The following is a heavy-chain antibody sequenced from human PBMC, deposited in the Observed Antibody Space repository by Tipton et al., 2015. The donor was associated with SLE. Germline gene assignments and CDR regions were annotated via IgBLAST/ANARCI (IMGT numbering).Heavy chain of an antibody. Sequence: SLRLSCAASGFTFGSYGMHWIRQAPGKGLEWVAVIWYDGSNKYYADSVKGRFTISRDNSKNTLYLQMNSLRAEDTAVYYCARSGAITLSFDYWGQGTLVTVSS. CDR1: GFTFGSYG. CDR3: ARSGAITLSFDY. CDR2: IWYDGSNK. J-gene: IGHJ4*02. D-gene: IGHD1-26*01. V-gene: IGHV3-33*01.